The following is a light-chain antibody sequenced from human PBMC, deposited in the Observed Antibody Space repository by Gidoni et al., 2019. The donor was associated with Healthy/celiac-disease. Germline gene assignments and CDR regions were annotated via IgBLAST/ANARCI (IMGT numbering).Light chain of an antibody. CDR3: QQSYSTFFT. Sequence: DIQMTQSPSSLSASVGDRVTITCRASQSISSYLNWYQQKPGKAPKLLIYAASSLQSGVPSRFSGSGSGTDLTLTISSLQPEDFATYYCQQSYSTFFTFGPGTKVDIK. CDR1: QSISSY. CDR2: AAS. V-gene: IGKV1-39*01. J-gene: IGKJ3*01.